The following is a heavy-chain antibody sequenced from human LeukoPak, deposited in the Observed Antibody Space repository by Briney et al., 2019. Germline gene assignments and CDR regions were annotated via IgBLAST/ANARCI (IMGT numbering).Heavy chain of an antibody. Sequence: QTGGSLRLSCAASGFTFSTHGMHWVRQAPGSGLEWVSIVTAGGNTYYADSVKGRFTISRDNSQNTVSLQMSSLRAEDTAVYYCARGRYVAVAGTHPFFDYWGQGTLVTVSS. CDR2: VTAGGNT. CDR3: ARGRYVAVAGTHPFFDY. V-gene: IGHV3-NL1*01. J-gene: IGHJ4*02. D-gene: IGHD6-19*01. CDR1: GFTFSTHG.